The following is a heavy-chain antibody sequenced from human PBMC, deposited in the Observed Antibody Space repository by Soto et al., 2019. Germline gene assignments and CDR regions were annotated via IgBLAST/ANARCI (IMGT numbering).Heavy chain of an antibody. CDR2: IIPILGIA. Sequence: QVQLVQSGAEVKKPGSSVKVSCKASGGTFSSYTISWVRQAPGQGLEWMGRIIPILGIANYAQKFQGRVTITADKSTSTAYMELSSLRSEDTAVYYCARFYGSGRAPTLNWFDPWGQGTLVTVSS. V-gene: IGHV1-69*02. J-gene: IGHJ5*02. D-gene: IGHD3-10*01. CDR1: GGTFSSYT. CDR3: ARFYGSGRAPTLNWFDP.